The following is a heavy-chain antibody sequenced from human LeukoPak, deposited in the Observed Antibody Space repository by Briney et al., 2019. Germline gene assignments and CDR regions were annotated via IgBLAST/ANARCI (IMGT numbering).Heavy chain of an antibody. J-gene: IGHJ6*02. CDR1: GGSIGSSSYY. Sequence: SETLSLTCTVSGGSIGSSSYYWGWIRQPPGKGLEWIGSIYYSGSTYYNPSLKSRVTISVDTSKNQFSLKLSSVTAADTAVYYCARAVSAYYYGMDVWGQGTTVTVSS. V-gene: IGHV4-39*07. CDR2: IYYSGST. CDR3: ARAVSAYYYGMDV.